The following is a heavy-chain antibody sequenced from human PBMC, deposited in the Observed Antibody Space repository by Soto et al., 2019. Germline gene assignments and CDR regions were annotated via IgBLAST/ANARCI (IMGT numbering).Heavy chain of an antibody. CDR1: GGSISGHY. CDR2: MYYSGST. CDR3: ARGPYYDLIWNYYYMDV. V-gene: IGHV4-59*08. J-gene: IGHJ6*03. D-gene: IGHD3-16*01. Sequence: QVQLQESGPGLVKPSETLSLSCSVSGGSISGHYWSWVRQTPGKGLEWIGYMYYSGSTNYNPSLKKQITNTENTTKNQFKQKITSVTAADTAVYYCARGPYYDLIWNYYYMDVWGKGTTVTVSS.